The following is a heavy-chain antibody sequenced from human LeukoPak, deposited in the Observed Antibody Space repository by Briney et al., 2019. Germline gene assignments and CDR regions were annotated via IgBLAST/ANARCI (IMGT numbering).Heavy chain of an antibody. D-gene: IGHD3-22*01. Sequence: SETLSLTCSVSGGSISSYYWSWIRQPAGKGLEWIGRIYTSGSTNYNPSLKSRVTMSVDTSKNQFSLKLSSVTAADTAVYYCARGAPYDSSGYYAYFDYWGQGTLVTVSS. J-gene: IGHJ4*02. V-gene: IGHV4-4*07. CDR3: ARGAPYDSSGYYAYFDY. CDR1: GGSISSYY. CDR2: IYTSGST.